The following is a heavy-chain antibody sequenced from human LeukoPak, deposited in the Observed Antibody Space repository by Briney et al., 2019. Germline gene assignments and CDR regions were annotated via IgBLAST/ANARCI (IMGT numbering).Heavy chain of an antibody. D-gene: IGHD3-9*01. Sequence: GESLKVSCKGSGYSFTTYWIAWVRQVPGKCLEWMGSIYPVDSDTRSSSSFQGQVTISADKSINPAYLQWSSLKASGTAMYYCARQADYNIVTGYYKGHLDYWGQGTLVTVSS. CDR3: ARQADYNIVTGYYKGHLDY. CDR1: GYSFTTYW. CDR2: IYPVDSDT. V-gene: IGHV5-51*01. J-gene: IGHJ4*02.